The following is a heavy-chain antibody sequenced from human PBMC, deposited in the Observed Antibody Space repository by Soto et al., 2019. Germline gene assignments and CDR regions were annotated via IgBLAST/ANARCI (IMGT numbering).Heavy chain of an antibody. CDR2: IWYDGSNK. Sequence: QVQLVESGGVVVQPGRSLRLSCAASGFTFSSYGMHWVRQAPGKGLEWVAVIWYDGSNKYYADSVKGRFTISRDNSKNTLYLQMNSLRAEDTAVYYCARVYGDYSLGMDVWGQGTTVTVSS. V-gene: IGHV3-33*01. J-gene: IGHJ6*02. CDR1: GFTFSSYG. D-gene: IGHD4-17*01. CDR3: ARVYGDYSLGMDV.